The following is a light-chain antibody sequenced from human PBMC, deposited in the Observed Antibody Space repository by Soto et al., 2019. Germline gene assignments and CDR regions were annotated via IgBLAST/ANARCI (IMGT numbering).Light chain of an antibody. CDR3: QQYYSYWT. Sequence: DIQMTQSPSTLSASVGDRVTITCRASQSISSWLAWYQQKPGKAPKLLIYKASSLEGGVPSRFSGSGSGTEFTLTISSLQPDDFATYYCQQYYSYWTFGQGTKVDI. CDR2: KAS. J-gene: IGKJ1*01. CDR1: QSISSW. V-gene: IGKV1-5*03.